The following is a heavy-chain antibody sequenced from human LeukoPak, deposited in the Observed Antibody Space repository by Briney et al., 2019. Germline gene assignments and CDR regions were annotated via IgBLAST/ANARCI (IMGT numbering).Heavy chain of an antibody. CDR1: GYTFTGYY. CDR3: AREYYDSSGYYSYYFDY. D-gene: IGHD3-22*01. Sequence: EASVKVSCKASGYTFTGYYMHWVRQAPGQGLEWMGWISPNSGGTNYAQNFQGRVTMTRDTSISTAYMELSRLRSDDTAAYYCAREYYDSSGYYSYYFDYWGQGTLVTVSS. CDR2: ISPNSGGT. J-gene: IGHJ4*02. V-gene: IGHV1-2*02.